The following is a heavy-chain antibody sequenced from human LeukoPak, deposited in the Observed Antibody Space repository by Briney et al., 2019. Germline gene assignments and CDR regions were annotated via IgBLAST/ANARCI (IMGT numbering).Heavy chain of an antibody. D-gene: IGHD3-3*01. CDR2: IDYSGNT. CDR1: GGSIGSSSDY. Sequence: SETLSLTCTVSGGSIGSSSDYWAWIRQFPGTDLEWIGSIDYSGNTYYKSSLKSRLTVSVDTSRNQFSLKLTSVTAADTATYYCARQDHGDFGRPNGFDPWGQGILVTVSS. CDR3: ARQDHGDFGRPNGFDP. V-gene: IGHV4-39*01. J-gene: IGHJ5*02.